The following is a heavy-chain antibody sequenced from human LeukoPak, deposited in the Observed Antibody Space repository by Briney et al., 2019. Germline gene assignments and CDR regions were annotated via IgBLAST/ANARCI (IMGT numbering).Heavy chain of an antibody. D-gene: IGHD3-3*01. CDR2: ISSSSKYI. J-gene: IGHJ4*02. CDR1: EFTFSSYN. V-gene: IGHV3-21*01. Sequence: GGSLRLSCAASEFTFSSYNMNWVRQAPGKGLEWVSSISSSSKYIYYADSVKGRFTISRDNAKNSLYLQMNSLRAEDTAVYYCAGEPFWSGYYSNLHFDYWGQGTLVTVSS. CDR3: AGEPFWSGYYSNLHFDY.